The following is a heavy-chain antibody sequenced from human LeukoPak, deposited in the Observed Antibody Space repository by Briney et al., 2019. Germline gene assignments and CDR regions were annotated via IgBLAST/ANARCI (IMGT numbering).Heavy chain of an antibody. CDR1: GYTFTGYY. D-gene: IGHD3-22*01. CDR2: INPNSGGT. Sequence: ASVKVSCKASGYTFTGYYMHWVRQAPGQGLEWMGWINPNSGGTNYAQKFQGRVTMTRDTSISTAYMELSRLRSDDTAVYYRARVAVDYYDSSGYYYWGQGTLVTVSS. J-gene: IGHJ4*02. CDR3: ARVAVDYYDSSGYYY. V-gene: IGHV1-2*02.